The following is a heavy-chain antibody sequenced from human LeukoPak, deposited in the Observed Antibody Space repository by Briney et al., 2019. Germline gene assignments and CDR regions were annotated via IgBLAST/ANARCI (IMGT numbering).Heavy chain of an antibody. Sequence: SETLSLTCTVSGGSISSYYWSWIRQPPGKGLEWIGEINHSGSTNYNPSLKSRVTISVDTSKNQFSLKLSSVTAADTAVYYCARGESHWFDPWGQGTLVTVSS. V-gene: IGHV4-34*01. J-gene: IGHJ5*02. CDR1: GGSISSYY. CDR3: ARGESHWFDP. CDR2: INHSGST.